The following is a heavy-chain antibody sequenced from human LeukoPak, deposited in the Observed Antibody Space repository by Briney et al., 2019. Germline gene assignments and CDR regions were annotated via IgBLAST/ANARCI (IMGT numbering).Heavy chain of an antibody. V-gene: IGHV3-21*06. Sequence: GGSLRLSCAASGFSFSSYTMNWVRQAPGKGLEWVSSISSSGSDKYYADSVKGRFTISRDNAKNSLYQQMNSLRVEDTAVYYCAAQGGFDYWGQGTLVTVSS. CDR3: AAQGGFDY. CDR2: ISSSGSDK. CDR1: GFSFSSYT. J-gene: IGHJ4*02. D-gene: IGHD3-16*01.